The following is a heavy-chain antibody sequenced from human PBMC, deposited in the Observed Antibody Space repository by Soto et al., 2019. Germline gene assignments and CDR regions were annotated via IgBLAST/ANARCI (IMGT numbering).Heavy chain of an antibody. CDR3: ARGINYDYIWGSYRYTADY. V-gene: IGHV4-34*01. D-gene: IGHD3-16*02. CDR2: INHSGST. Sequence: SETLSLTCAVYGGSFSGYYWSWIRQPPGKGLEWIGEINHSGSTNYNPSLKSRVTISVDTSKNQFSLKLSSVTAADTAVYYCARGINYDYIWGSYRYTADYWGQGTLVTVSS. J-gene: IGHJ4*02. CDR1: GGSFSGYY.